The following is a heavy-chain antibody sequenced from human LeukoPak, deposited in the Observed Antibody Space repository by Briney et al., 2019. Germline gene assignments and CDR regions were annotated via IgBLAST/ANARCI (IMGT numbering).Heavy chain of an antibody. CDR1: GGSISGGLYS. CDR3: ARDTDGTSSEFDP. D-gene: IGHD2-2*01. CDR2: IYHGGSS. V-gene: IGHV4-30-2*01. Sequence: KTSQTLSLTCAVSGGSISGGLYSWSWIRQPPGKGLEWIGYIYHGGSSYYNPSLKSRVTLSLDRSKNQFSLRLSSVTAADTAVYYCARDTDGTSSEFDPWGQGILVTVSS. J-gene: IGHJ5*02.